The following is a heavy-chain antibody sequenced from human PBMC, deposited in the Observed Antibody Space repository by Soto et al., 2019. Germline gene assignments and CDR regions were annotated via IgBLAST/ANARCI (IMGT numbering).Heavy chain of an antibody. Sequence: SESLSLTCTVSGGSISSYYWSWIRQPPGKGLEWIGYIYYSGSTNYNPPLKSRVTISVDTSKNQFSLKLSSVTAADTAVYYCARGRFGVVITRRYDAFDIWGQGTMVTVSS. CDR2: IYYSGST. D-gene: IGHD3-3*01. J-gene: IGHJ3*02. CDR3: ARGRFGVVITRRYDAFDI. V-gene: IGHV4-59*01. CDR1: GGSISSYY.